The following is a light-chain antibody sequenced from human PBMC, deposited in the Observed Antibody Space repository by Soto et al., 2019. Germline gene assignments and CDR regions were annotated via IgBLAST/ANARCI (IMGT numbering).Light chain of an antibody. Sequence: QSALTQPASVSGSPGQSITISCTGTSSDVGGYNYVSWYQQHPGKAPKLMIYAASNRPPGVSNRFSGSKSGNTASLTISGLQAEDEAEYYWSSSTTTNTVVFGGGTKLTVL. CDR3: SSSTTTNTVV. CDR1: SSDVGGYNY. CDR2: AAS. J-gene: IGLJ2*01. V-gene: IGLV2-14*01.